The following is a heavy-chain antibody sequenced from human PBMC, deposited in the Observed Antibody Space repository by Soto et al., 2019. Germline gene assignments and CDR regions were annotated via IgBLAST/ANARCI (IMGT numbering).Heavy chain of an antibody. J-gene: IGHJ4*02. Sequence: GGSLRLSCAASGFTFSNAWMSWVRQAPGKGLEWVGRIKSKTDGGTTDYAAPVKGRFTISRDDSKNTLYLQMNSLKTEDTAVYYCTSYSSSRHLFDYWGQGTLVTVSS. CDR1: GFTFSNAW. V-gene: IGHV3-15*01. CDR3: TSYSSSRHLFDY. CDR2: IKSKTDGGTT. D-gene: IGHD6-6*01.